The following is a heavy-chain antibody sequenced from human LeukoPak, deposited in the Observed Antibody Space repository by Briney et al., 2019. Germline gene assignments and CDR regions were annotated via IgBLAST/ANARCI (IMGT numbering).Heavy chain of an antibody. CDR2: IYYSGST. CDR1: GGSISSSSYY. Sequence: PSETLSLTCTVSGGSISSSSYYWGWIRQPPGKGLEWIGSIYYSGSTYYNPSLKSRVTISVDTSKNQFSLKLSSVTAADTAVYYCAKVPPRYDILRFDPWGQGTLVTVSS. CDR3: AKVPPRYDILRFDP. V-gene: IGHV4-39*01. J-gene: IGHJ5*02. D-gene: IGHD3-9*01.